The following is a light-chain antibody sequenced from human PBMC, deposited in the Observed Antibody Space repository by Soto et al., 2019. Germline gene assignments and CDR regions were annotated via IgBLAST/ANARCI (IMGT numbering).Light chain of an antibody. CDR3: QQYGSSLFT. CDR2: GAS. V-gene: IGKV3-20*01. Sequence: EIVLTQSPGTLSLSPGERATLSCRASQSVRSSYLAWYQQKPGQAPRLLIYGASSRATGIPDRFSGSGSGTDFTLTINRLEPEDFAVYYCQQYGSSLFTFDPGTKVDIK. CDR1: QSVRSSY. J-gene: IGKJ3*01.